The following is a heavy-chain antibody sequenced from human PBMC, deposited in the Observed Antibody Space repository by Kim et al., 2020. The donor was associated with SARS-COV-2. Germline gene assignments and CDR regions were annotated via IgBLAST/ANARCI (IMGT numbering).Heavy chain of an antibody. V-gene: IGHV3-23*01. Sequence: DSTYYADSVKGRFIISRDNSKNTLFLKMNGLRAEDTAVYHCAKDVRNPGYWGQGTLVTVSS. CDR2: DST. J-gene: IGHJ4*02. CDR3: AKDVRNPGY.